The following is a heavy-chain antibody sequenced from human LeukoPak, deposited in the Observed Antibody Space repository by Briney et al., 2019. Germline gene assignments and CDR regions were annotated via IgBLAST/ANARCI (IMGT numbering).Heavy chain of an antibody. D-gene: IGHD2-15*01. V-gene: IGHV3-33*01. CDR1: GFTFSSYG. CDR3: ARETGIAATRRSLDY. CDR2: IWYDGSNK. Sequence: GGSLRLSCAASGFTFSSYGMHWVRQAPGKGLEWVAVIWYDGSNKYYADSVKGRFTISRDNSKNTLYLQTNSLRAEDTAVYYCARETGIAATRRSLDYWGQGTLVTVSS. J-gene: IGHJ4*02.